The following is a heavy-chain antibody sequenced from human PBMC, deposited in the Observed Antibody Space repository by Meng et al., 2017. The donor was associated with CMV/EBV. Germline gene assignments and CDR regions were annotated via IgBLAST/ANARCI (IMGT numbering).Heavy chain of an antibody. CDR3: ARDKSRRDGYNYGY. J-gene: IGHJ4*02. D-gene: IGHD5-24*01. CDR2: ISYDGSNK. V-gene: IGHV3-30*04. Sequence: GSLRLSCAASGFTFSSYAMHWVRQAPGKGLEWVAVISYDGSNKYYADSVKGRFTISRDNSKNTLYLQMNSLRAEDTAVYYCARDKSRRDGYNYGYWGQGTLVTVSS. CDR1: GFTFSSYA.